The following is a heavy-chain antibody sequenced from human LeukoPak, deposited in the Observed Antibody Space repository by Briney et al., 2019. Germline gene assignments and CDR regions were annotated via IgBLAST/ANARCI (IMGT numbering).Heavy chain of an antibody. CDR1: GGSISSGDYY. V-gene: IGHV4-30-4*08. J-gene: IGHJ4*02. CDR2: IYYSGST. CDR3: ARGVVPAAIAFDY. Sequence: SETLSLTCTVSGGSISSGDYYWSWIRQPPGKGLEWIGYIYYSGSTYYNPSLKSRVTISVDTSKNQFSPKLSSVTAADTAVYYCARGVVPAAIAFDYWGQGTLVTVSS. D-gene: IGHD2-2*01.